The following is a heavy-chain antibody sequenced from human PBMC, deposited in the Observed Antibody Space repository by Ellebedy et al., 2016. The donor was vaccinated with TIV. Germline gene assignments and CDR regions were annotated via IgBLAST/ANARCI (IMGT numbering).Heavy chain of an antibody. V-gene: IGHV1-18*01. Sequence: AASVKVSCKASGYTFTSYGISWVRQAPGQGLEWMGWISAYNGNTNYAQKLQGRVTMTTDTSTSTAYMELRSLRSDDTAVYYCARGTYYSSGWTQFDYWGQGTLVTVSS. CDR3: ARGTYYSSGWTQFDY. J-gene: IGHJ4*02. CDR1: GYTFTSYG. D-gene: IGHD6-19*01. CDR2: ISAYNGNT.